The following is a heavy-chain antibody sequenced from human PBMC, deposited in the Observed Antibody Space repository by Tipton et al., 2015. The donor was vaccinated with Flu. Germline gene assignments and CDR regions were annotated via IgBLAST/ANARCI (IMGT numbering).Heavy chain of an antibody. D-gene: IGHD6-19*01. V-gene: IGHV3-21*04. CDR1: GFTFSDYS. J-gene: IGHJ4*02. CDR2: ISSSSSFI. CDR3: AKVIPEKVAGLDH. Sequence: SLRLSCAASGFTFSDYSMNWVRQAPGKGLEWVSFISSSSSFIYYADSVKGRFTISRDNAKNSLFLQMNSLSAEDTAIYYCAKVIPEKVAGLDHWGQGALVIVSS.